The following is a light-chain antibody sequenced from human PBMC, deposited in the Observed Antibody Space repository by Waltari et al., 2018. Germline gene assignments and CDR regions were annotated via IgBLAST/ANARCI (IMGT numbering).Light chain of an antibody. CDR1: SSDVGGFNY. CDR3: SSYAGGSWV. CDR2: EVT. V-gene: IGLV2-8*01. J-gene: IGLJ3*02. Sequence: QSALTQPPSASGSPGQSGTISCTGTSSDVGGFNYVSWYQQNPGNVPHLMIYEVTTRPSGVPDRFSGSKSGTTASLTVSGLQTEDEADYYCSSYAGGSWVFGGGTKLTVL.